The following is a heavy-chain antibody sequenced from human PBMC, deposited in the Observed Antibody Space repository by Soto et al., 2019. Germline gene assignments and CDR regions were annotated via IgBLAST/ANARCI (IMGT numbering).Heavy chain of an antibody. V-gene: IGHV1-69*13. CDR2: IIPIIGTP. CDR1: GVTFRNHV. Sequence: GASVKVSCKASGVTFRNHVFNWVRQAPGQGLEWMGGIIPIIGTPNYAQKFQGRVTITADASTNTVYLDVSSLRSQDTAVYYCARDLEFRDGNISHLDYWGQGTLVTVPS. J-gene: IGHJ4*02. D-gene: IGHD3-10*01. CDR3: ARDLEFRDGNISHLDY.